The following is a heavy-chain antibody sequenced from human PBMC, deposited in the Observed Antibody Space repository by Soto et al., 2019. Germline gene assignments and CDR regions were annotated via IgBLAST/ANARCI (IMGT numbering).Heavy chain of an antibody. D-gene: IGHD3-3*01. CDR3: ARDRSRVFGVVIPPYYYYGMDV. Sequence: GGSLRLSCAASGFTFSSYAMHWVRQAPGKGLEWVAVISYDGSNKYYADSVKGRFTISRDNSKNTLYLQMNSLRAEDTAVYYYARDRSRVFGVVIPPYYYYGMDVWGQGTTVTVSS. CDR1: GFTFSSYA. CDR2: ISYDGSNK. J-gene: IGHJ6*02. V-gene: IGHV3-30*04.